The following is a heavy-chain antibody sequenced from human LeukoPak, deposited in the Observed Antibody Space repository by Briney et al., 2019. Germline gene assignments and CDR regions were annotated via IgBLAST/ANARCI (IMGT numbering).Heavy chain of an antibody. V-gene: IGHV3-21*01. CDR2: ISSSSTNI. CDR3: ARDPNSPTYYYDRNGYHYGMDV. CDR1: GFTFSSYS. J-gene: IGHJ6*02. Sequence: GGSLRLSCGASGFTFSSYSMNWVRQAAGKGLEWVSSISSSSTNIYYADSVKGRFTISRDNAKNSLYLQMNSLRVADTAVYYCARDPNSPTYYYDRNGYHYGMDVWGQGTTVTVSS. D-gene: IGHD3-22*01.